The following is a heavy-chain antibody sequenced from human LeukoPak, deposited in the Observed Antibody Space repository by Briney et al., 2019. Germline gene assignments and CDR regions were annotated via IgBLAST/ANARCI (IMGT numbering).Heavy chain of an antibody. CDR3: AREGCSSTSCYSRPRAFDI. CDR2: IYYSGST. CDR1: GGSISSYY. J-gene: IGHJ3*02. V-gene: IGHV4-59*01. Sequence: SETLSLTCTVSGGSISSYYWSWIRQPPGKGLEWIGYIYYSGSTNYNPSLKSRGTISVDTSKNQFSLKLSSVTAADTAVYYCAREGCSSTSCYSRPRAFDIWGQGTMVTVSS. D-gene: IGHD2-2*02.